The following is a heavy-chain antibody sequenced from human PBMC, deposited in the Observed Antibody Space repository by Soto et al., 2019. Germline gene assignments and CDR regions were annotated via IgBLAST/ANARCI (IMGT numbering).Heavy chain of an antibody. CDR1: GFTFSRYA. D-gene: IGHD3-16*01. CDR2: ISSSGGRA. J-gene: IGHJ3*02. Sequence: GGSLRLSCAASGFTFSRYAMNWVRQAPGKGLEWVSAISSSGGRAYYADSVKGRFTNSRDNSENTLYLQMDSLRAEDTAVYYCAKYFYDYTDYREVPDIWGPGTMVTGSS. CDR3: AKYFYDYTDYREVPDI. V-gene: IGHV3-23*01.